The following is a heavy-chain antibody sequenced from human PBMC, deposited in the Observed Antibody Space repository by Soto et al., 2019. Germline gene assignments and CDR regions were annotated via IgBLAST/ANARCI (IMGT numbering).Heavy chain of an antibody. V-gene: IGHV1-69*01. Sequence: QVQVVQSGVDVRRPGSSVKVSCKASGDTFKNCVISWVRQAPGQGLEWMGGIIPLFGTTDFAQRFQGRLTITTDESTNTAYMELSRLRSEDTDTYYCAAELGFGKLSVVWGQGTTVIVSS. CDR2: IIPLFGTT. J-gene: IGHJ6*02. CDR3: AAELGFGKLSVV. D-gene: IGHD3-10*01. CDR1: GDTFKNCV.